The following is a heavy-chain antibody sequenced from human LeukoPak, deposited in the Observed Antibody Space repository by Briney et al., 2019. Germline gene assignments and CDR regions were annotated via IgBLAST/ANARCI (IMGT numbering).Heavy chain of an antibody. J-gene: IGHJ5*02. D-gene: IGHD2-15*01. CDR2: INDDGSDT. CDR1: GFTFKLYW. V-gene: IGHV3-74*01. CDR3: VRGGPSTWS. Sequence: PGGSLRLSCAASGFTFKLYWMHWVRQVPGKGPVWVARINDDGSDTVYADSVKGRFTISRDDAKNMLFLQTNSLRGEDTAVYHCVRGGPSTWSWGQGTLVTVSS.